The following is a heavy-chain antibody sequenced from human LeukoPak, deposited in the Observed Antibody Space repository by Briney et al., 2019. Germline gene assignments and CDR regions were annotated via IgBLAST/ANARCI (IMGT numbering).Heavy chain of an antibody. Sequence: SETLSLTCTVSGGSISSYYWSWIRQPPGKGLEWIGYIYYSGSTNYNPSLKSRVTISVDTPKNQFSLKLSSVTAADTAVYYCARLHHQASLYYFDYWGQGTLVTVSS. CDR1: GGSISSYY. J-gene: IGHJ4*02. CDR3: ARLHHQASLYYFDY. CDR2: IYYSGST. V-gene: IGHV4-59*01. D-gene: IGHD3-16*02.